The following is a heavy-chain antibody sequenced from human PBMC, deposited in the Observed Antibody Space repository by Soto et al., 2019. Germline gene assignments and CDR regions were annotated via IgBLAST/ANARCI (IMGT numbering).Heavy chain of an antibody. CDR3: ARGARDFDY. CDR1: GFTFDTYV. J-gene: IGHJ4*02. Sequence: GGSLRLSCAASGFTFDTYVMHWVRQAPGRGLEWVALIWYDGSNKYYGDSVKGRFTISRDNSKNTLYLQMNSLRAEDTAVYYCARGARDFDYWGQGTLVTVSS. CDR2: IWYDGSNK. D-gene: IGHD3-16*01. V-gene: IGHV3-33*01.